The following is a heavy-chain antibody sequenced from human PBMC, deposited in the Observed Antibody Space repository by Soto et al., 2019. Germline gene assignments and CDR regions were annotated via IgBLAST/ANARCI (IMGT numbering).Heavy chain of an antibody. J-gene: IGHJ4*02. CDR3: ARDKITGLFDY. Sequence: QVQLQQWGAGLLKPSETLSLTCAVYGGSFSGYDWTWIRQPPGTGLEWIGEINHSGSTNYNPSLKSRVTRSVDTSKNQFSPKLTSVTAADTAVYYCARDKITGLFDYWGQGTLVTVS. CDR2: INHSGST. V-gene: IGHV4-34*01. CDR1: GGSFSGYD. D-gene: IGHD2-8*02.